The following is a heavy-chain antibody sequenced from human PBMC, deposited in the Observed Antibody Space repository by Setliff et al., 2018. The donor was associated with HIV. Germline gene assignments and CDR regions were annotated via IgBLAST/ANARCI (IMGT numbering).Heavy chain of an antibody. D-gene: IGHD2-2*01. J-gene: IGHJ3*01. Sequence: GASVKVSCKGYDFMFGFYFMHWLRLVPGQGPERMGMSSPDGSATTYAQQFSGSVAITRDRSTETVYMELTSLTSEDTAIYYCARAQPQAFDLWCHGIMVTVS. CDR1: DFMFGFYF. CDR2: SSPDGSAT. CDR3: ARAQPQAFDL. V-gene: IGHV1-46*01.